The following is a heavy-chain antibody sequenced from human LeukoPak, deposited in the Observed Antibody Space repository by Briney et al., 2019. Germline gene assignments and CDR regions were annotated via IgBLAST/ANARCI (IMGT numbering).Heavy chain of an antibody. D-gene: IGHD2-15*01. CDR1: RLTFSSYA. J-gene: IGHJ3*02. Sequence: QPGESLRLSCALSRLTFSSYAMSWVRQAPEGGREWVSAIRGMGGSTYYAETVKGRFTISRDNSNSTAYMQMNSLRAEDTAVYYCAKVGGGSFYDAFDIWGQGTMVTVSS. V-gene: IGHV3-23*01. CDR3: AKVGGGSFYDAFDI. CDR2: IRGMGGST.